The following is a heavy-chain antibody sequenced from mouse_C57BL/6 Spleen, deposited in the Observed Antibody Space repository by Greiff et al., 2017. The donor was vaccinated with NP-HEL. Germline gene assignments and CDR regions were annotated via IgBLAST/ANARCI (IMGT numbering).Heavy chain of an antibody. J-gene: IGHJ2*01. Sequence: QVQLQQPGTELVKPGASVKLSCKASGYTFTSYWMHWVKQRPGQGLEWIGIINPSNGGTNYNEKFKSKATLTVDKSSSTAYMQLSSLTSEDSAVYYCAREGTVVATDFDYWGKGTTLTVSS. V-gene: IGHV1-53*01. CDR1: GYTFTSYW. D-gene: IGHD1-1*01. CDR2: INPSNGGT. CDR3: AREGTVVATDFDY.